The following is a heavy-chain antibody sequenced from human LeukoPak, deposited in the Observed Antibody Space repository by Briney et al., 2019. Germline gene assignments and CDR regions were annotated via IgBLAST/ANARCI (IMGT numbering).Heavy chain of an antibody. V-gene: IGHV4-59*08. Sequence: SETLSLTCTVSGGSITSYYWSCIRQPPGKGLEWIGYIYYSGSSNYNPSLKSRVTISVDMSKNQFSLKLSSVTAADTAVYYCARQVATTTYYYYGMDVWGQGTTVTVSS. J-gene: IGHJ6*02. CDR2: IYYSGSS. CDR3: ARQVATTTYYYYGMDV. D-gene: IGHD5-12*01. CDR1: GGSITSYY.